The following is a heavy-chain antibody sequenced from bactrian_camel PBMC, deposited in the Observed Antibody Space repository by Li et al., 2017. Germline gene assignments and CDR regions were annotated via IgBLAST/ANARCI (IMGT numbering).Heavy chain of an antibody. CDR1: GFTSTSSYW. CDR3: APEKMVEKTRQYDF. CDR2: IASGGGLT. Sequence: QVQLVESGGGLVQPGGSLRLSCAAAGFTSTSSYWMHWVRQAPGKGLEWVSVIASGGGLTGYADWVGGRFTISRDNAKSTLYLQLNSLKVEDTAMYYCAPEKMVEKTRQYDFWGQGTQVTVS. J-gene: IGHJ4*01. V-gene: IGHV3S26*01. D-gene: IGHD2*01.